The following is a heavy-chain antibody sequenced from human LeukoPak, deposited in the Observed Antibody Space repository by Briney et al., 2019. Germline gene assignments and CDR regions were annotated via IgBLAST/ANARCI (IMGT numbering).Heavy chain of an antibody. CDR1: GFIFSNYG. Sequence: GGSLRLSCAASGFIFSNYGMSWVRQAPGKGLEWVSSISFSSTHIYYADSIQGRFTIPRDNAENSLYLQMNSLRAEDTAVYYCTTPLVGAIYWGQGTLVTVSS. CDR2: ISFSSTHI. J-gene: IGHJ4*02. V-gene: IGHV3-21*06. CDR3: TTPLVGAIY. D-gene: IGHD1-26*01.